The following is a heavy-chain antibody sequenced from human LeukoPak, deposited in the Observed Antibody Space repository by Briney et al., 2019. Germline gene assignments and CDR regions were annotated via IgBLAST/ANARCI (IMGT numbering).Heavy chain of an antibody. CDR2: IYYSVRT. Sequence: SETLSLTCSVSGASISSHYWSWIRQPPGKGLEWIGYIYYSVRTNYNPSLKSRVTMSVDTSKNQFSLKLSSVTAADTAVYYCARDTVEDDAFDIWGQGTMVTVSS. V-gene: IGHV4-59*11. CDR1: GASISSHY. D-gene: IGHD1-1*01. J-gene: IGHJ3*02. CDR3: ARDTVEDDAFDI.